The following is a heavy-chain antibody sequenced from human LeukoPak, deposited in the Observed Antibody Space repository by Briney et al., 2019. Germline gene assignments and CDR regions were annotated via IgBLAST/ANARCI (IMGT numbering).Heavy chain of an antibody. V-gene: IGHV3-48*01. D-gene: IGHD6-6*01. Sequence: PGGSLRLSCEGSGFSFSAYNMNWVRQAPGKGLESISYISSSSGTIFYADSVKGRFTISRDNAKNSLYLQMNSLRPEDTAVYSCARDRHVPGLYYYYMDVWGKGTTVTVSS. J-gene: IGHJ6*03. CDR2: ISSSSGTI. CDR3: ARDRHVPGLYYYYMDV. CDR1: GFSFSAYN.